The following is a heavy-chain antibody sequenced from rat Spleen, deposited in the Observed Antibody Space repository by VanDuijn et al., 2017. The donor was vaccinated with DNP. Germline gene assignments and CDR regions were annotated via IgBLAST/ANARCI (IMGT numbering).Heavy chain of an antibody. V-gene: IGHV5S10*01. D-gene: IGHD1-11*01. J-gene: IGHJ2*01. CDR3: TTRGNYGGYDY. Sequence: EVQLVESGGGLVQPGNSLRLSCAASGFIFSDYAMAWVRQSPKMGLEWVARMIYDGSSTFYRASVTGRFTISRDFAKSTLYLQMDSLRSEDSATYYCTTRGNYGGYDYWGQGVMVTVSS. CDR2: MIYDGSST. CDR1: GFIFSDYA.